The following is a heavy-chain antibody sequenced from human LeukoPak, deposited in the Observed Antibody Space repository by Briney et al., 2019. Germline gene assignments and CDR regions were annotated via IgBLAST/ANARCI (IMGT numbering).Heavy chain of an antibody. CDR3: ARVSSHNYDILTGYYIRRGYYFDY. Sequence: SVKVSCKASGGTFSSYAISWVRQAPGQGLEWMGRIIPILSIANYAQKFQGRVTITADKSTSRAYMELSSLRSEDTAVYYCARVSSHNYDILTGYYIRRGYYFDYWGQGTLVTVSS. CDR1: GGTFSSYA. J-gene: IGHJ4*02. D-gene: IGHD3-9*01. CDR2: IIPILSIA. V-gene: IGHV1-69*04.